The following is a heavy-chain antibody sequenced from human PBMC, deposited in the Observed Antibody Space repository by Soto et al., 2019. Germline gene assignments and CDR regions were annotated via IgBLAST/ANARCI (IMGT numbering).Heavy chain of an antibody. D-gene: IGHD3-10*01. CDR1: GFTFSSYG. V-gene: IGHV3-33*01. CDR3: ARVGARMVRGVIAYYYYYGMDV. CDR2: IWYDGSNK. J-gene: IGHJ6*02. Sequence: GGSLRLSCAASGFTFSSYGMHWVRQAPGKGLEWVAVIWYDGSNKYYADSVKGRFTISRDNSKNTLYLQMNSLRAEDTAVYYCARVGARMVRGVIAYYYYYGMDVWGQGTTVTVSS.